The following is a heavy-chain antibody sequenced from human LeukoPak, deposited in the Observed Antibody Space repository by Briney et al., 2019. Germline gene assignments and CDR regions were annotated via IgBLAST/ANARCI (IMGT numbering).Heavy chain of an antibody. J-gene: IGHJ3*02. CDR2: ISYDGSNK. V-gene: IGHV3-30*18. Sequence: PGGSLRLSCAASGFTFSSYGMHWVRQAPGKGLEWVAVISYDGSNKYYADSVKGRFTISRDNSKNTLYLQMNSLRAEDTAVYYCAKAQFTDSGYYHAHAFGIWGQGTMVTVSS. CDR1: GFTFSSYG. D-gene: IGHD3-22*01. CDR3: AKAQFTDSGYYHAHAFGI.